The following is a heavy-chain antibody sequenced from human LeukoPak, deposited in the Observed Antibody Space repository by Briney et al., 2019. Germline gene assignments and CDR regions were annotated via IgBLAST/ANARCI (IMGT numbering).Heavy chain of an antibody. CDR3: ATVKVGYSSGWRHNYYGMDV. Sequence: ASVKVSCKVSGYTLTELSMHWVRHAPGKGLEWMGGFDPEDGETIYAQKFQGRVTMTEDTSTDTAYMELSSLRSEDTAVYYCATVKVGYSSGWRHNYYGMDVWGQGTTVTVSS. V-gene: IGHV1-24*01. J-gene: IGHJ6*02. D-gene: IGHD6-19*01. CDR1: GYTLTELS. CDR2: FDPEDGET.